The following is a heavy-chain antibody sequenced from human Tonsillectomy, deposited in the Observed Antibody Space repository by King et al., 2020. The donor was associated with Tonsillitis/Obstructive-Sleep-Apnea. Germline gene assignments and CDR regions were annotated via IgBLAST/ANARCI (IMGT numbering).Heavy chain of an antibody. CDR2: IYPGDSDT. V-gene: IGHV5-51*01. Sequence: VQLVESGAEVKKPGESLKISCKCSGYSFTSYWIALVRQMPGKGLEWMGIIYPGDSDTRYSPPFQGQVTISADKSINTAYLQWSSLKSSDTAMYYCARLGSSEIYYYMDVWGKGTTVTGSS. J-gene: IGHJ6*03. CDR1: GYSFTSYW. CDR3: ARLGSSEIYYYMDV. D-gene: IGHD3-16*01.